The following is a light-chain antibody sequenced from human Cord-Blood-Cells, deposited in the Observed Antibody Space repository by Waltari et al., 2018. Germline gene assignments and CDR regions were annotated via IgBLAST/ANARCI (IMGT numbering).Light chain of an antibody. CDR1: SSNIGAGYD. Sequence: SVTISCTGSSSNIGAGYDVHWYQQLPGTAPKLLIYGDSNRPSGVPDRFSGSKSGTSASLAITGLQAEDEADYYCQSYDSSLSGSVCGGGTKLTVL. CDR2: GDS. CDR3: QSYDSSLSGSV. J-gene: IGLJ3*02. V-gene: IGLV1-40*01.